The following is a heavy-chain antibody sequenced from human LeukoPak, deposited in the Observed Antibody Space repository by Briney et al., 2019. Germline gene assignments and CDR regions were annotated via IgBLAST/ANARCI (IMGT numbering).Heavy chain of an antibody. Sequence: GGSLRLSCAASGFSFSSYAMTWARQAPVKGLEWVSAISGDGTRTYYADSVKGRFTISRDNSKNTLYLEMSSLRVEDTAIFYCAKWPEGAMDYFDYWGQGTLVTVSS. CDR1: GFSFSSYA. V-gene: IGHV3-23*01. D-gene: IGHD3-16*01. CDR3: AKWPEGAMDYFDY. J-gene: IGHJ4*02. CDR2: ISGDGTRT.